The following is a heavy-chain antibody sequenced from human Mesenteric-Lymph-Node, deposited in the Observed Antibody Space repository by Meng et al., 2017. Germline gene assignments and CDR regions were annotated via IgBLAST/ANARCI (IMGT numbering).Heavy chain of an antibody. J-gene: IGHJ6*02. CDR1: GYTFTGYY. CDR3: ARGVGEDYYYYYGMDV. V-gene: IGHV1-2*02. D-gene: IGHD1-26*01. Sequence: ASVKVSCKASGYTFTGYYMHWVRQAPGQGLEWMGWINPNSGGTNYAQKFQGRVTMTRDTSISTAYMELSRLRSDDTAVYYCARGVGEDYYYYYGMDVWGQGTSVTVSS. CDR2: INPNSGGT.